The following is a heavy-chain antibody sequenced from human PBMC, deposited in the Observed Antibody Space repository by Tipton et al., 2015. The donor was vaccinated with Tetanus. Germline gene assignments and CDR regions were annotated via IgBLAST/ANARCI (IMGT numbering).Heavy chain of an antibody. D-gene: IGHD2-2*01. Sequence: SLRLSCAASGFTFSSYSMNWVRQAPGKGLEWVSYISSSSSTIYYADSVKGRFTISRDNAKNSLYLQMNSLRDEDTAVYYCARDSPEDCSSTSCYWPRKLSHHYNWFDPWGQGTLVTVSS. CDR1: GFTFSSYS. V-gene: IGHV3-48*02. CDR2: ISSSSSTI. J-gene: IGHJ5*02. CDR3: ARDSPEDCSSTSCYWPRKLSHHYNWFDP.